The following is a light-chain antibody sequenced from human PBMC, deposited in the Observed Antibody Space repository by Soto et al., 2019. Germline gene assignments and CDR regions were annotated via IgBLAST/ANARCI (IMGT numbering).Light chain of an antibody. CDR2: EAS. CDR1: SSDVGSYNR. CDR3: SSYTSTSTYV. V-gene: IGLV2-18*02. Sequence: QSVLTQPPSVSGSPGQSVTISCTGTSSDVGSYNRVSWYQQPPGTAPKLMIYEASNRPSGVPDRFSGSKSDNTAPLTISGLQAEDEADYYCSSYTSTSTYVFGNGTKVTVL. J-gene: IGLJ1*01.